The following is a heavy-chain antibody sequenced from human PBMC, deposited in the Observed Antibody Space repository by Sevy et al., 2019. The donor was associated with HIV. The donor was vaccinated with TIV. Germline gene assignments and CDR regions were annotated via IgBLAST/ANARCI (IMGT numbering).Heavy chain of an antibody. V-gene: IGHV3-23*01. CDR2: ISRSGGST. D-gene: IGHD2-2*01. J-gene: IGHJ6*02. CDR3: AKVDVVVPVADYGLDV. Sequence: GGSLRHSCAASGFTFSIYAMSWVRQAPGKGLEWVSSISRSGGSTHYADSVKGRLTISRDNSKSTLFLQMNSLRAEDTAVYYCAKVDVVVPVADYGLDVWGQGTTVTVSS. CDR1: GFTFSIYA.